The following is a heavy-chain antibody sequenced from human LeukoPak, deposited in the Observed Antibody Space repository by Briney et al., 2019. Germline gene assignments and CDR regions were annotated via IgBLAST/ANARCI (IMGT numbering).Heavy chain of an antibody. CDR1: GGSISSYY. D-gene: IGHD3-22*01. Sequence: SETLSLTCTVSGGSISSYYWSWLRQPPGKGLEWIGYIYYSGSTNYNPSLKSRVTISVDTSKNQFSLKLGSVTAADTAVYYCARANYYDSSGYYYWLDYWGQGTLVTVSS. CDR2: IYYSGST. J-gene: IGHJ4*02. V-gene: IGHV4-59*01. CDR3: ARANYYDSSGYYYWLDY.